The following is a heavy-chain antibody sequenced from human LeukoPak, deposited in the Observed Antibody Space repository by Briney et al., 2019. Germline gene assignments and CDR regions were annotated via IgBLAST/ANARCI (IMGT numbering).Heavy chain of an antibody. D-gene: IGHD3-3*01. CDR1: GFTFSSYA. J-gene: IGHJ3*02. CDR3: ARDGYYDFWSGYLGDAFDI. CDR2: ISGSSSYI. Sequence: GGSLRLSCAASGFTFSSYAMSWVRQAPGKGLEWVSAISGSSSYIYYADSVKGRFTISRDNAKNSLYLQMNSLRAEDTAVYYCARDGYYDFWSGYLGDAFDIWGQGTMVTVSS. V-gene: IGHV3-21*01.